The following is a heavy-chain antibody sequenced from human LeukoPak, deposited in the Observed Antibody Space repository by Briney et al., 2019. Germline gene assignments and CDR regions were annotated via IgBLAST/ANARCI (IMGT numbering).Heavy chain of an antibody. D-gene: IGHD1-26*01. CDR2: IIPIFGTA. V-gene: IGHV1-69*05. CDR1: GYTFTSYD. J-gene: IGHJ4*02. Sequence: SVKVSCKASGYTFTSYDINWVRQAPGQGLEWMGGIIPIFGTANYAQKFQGRVTITTDESTSTAYMELSSLRSEDTAVYYCARGLIRWEEDVSYFDYWGQGTLVTVSS. CDR3: ARGLIRWEEDVSYFDY.